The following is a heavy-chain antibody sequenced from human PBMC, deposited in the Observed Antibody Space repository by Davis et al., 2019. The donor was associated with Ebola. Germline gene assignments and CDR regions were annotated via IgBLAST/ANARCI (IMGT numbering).Heavy chain of an antibody. CDR3: ARGRGEYSNAGLGC. J-gene: IGHJ4*02. CDR2: INAGNGNT. CDR1: GYTFTSYA. D-gene: IGHD2/OR15-2a*01. V-gene: IGHV1-3*01. Sequence: AASVKVSCKASGYTFTSYAMHWVRQAPGQRLEWMGWINAGNGNTKYSQKFQGRVTITRDTSASTAYMELSSLRSEDTAVYYCARGRGEYSNAGLGCWGQGTLVTVSS.